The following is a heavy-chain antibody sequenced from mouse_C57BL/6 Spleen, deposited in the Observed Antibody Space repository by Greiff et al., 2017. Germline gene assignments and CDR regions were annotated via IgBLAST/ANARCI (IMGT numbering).Heavy chain of an antibody. CDR2: INPNNGGT. CDR3: ARMGNSYYSNYRYFDV. V-gene: IGHV1-18*01. J-gene: IGHJ1*03. Sequence: VQLQQSGPELVKPGASVKIPCKASGYTFTDYNMDWVKQSHGKSLEWIGDINPNNGGTIYNQKFKGKATLTVDKSSSTAYMELRSLTSEDTAVYYCARMGNSYYSNYRYFDVWGTGTTVTVSS. CDR1: GYTFTDYN. D-gene: IGHD2-5*01.